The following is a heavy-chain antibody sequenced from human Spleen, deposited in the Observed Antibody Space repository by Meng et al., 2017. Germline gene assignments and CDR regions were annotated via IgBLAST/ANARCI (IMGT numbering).Heavy chain of an antibody. CDR1: GYNFPDYW. D-gene: IGHD6-19*01. V-gene: IGHV1-2*06. CDR2: IDPKSGDT. J-gene: IGHJ4*02. Sequence: ASVKVSCKPSGYNFPDYWLHWVRRAPGQGLEWMGRIDPKSGDTHYAQRFQGRVTMTGDTSISTAYMELSGLRSEDTAVYYCARYYSGWYQGGFDYWGQGTLVTVSS. CDR3: ARYYSGWYQGGFDY.